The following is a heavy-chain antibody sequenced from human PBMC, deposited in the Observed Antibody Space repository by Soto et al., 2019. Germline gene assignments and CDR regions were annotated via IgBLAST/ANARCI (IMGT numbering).Heavy chain of an antibody. D-gene: IGHD4-17*01. J-gene: IGHJ4*02. Sequence: QVQLVESGGGVVQPGRSLRLSCAASGFTFSSYAMHWVRQAPGKGLEWVAVISYDGSNKYYADSVKGRFTISRDNSQNTLYLQMNSLRAEDTAVYYCARASDYGEAAFDYWGQGTLVTVSS. V-gene: IGHV3-30-3*01. CDR3: ARASDYGEAAFDY. CDR1: GFTFSSYA. CDR2: ISYDGSNK.